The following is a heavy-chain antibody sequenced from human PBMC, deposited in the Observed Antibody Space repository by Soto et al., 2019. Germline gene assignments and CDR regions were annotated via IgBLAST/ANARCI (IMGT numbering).Heavy chain of an antibody. D-gene: IGHD3-22*01. V-gene: IGHV1-46*01. CDR2: INPSGGST. J-gene: IGHJ5*02. CDR3: ARDHLNPMIVEPAGWFDP. Sequence: QVQLVQSGAEVKKPGASVKVSCKASGYTFTSYYMHWVRQAPGQGLEWMGIINPSGGSTSYAQKYQGRVTMTRDTATSTVYMELSSLRSEDTAVYYCARDHLNPMIVEPAGWFDPWGQGTLVTVSS. CDR1: GYTFTSYY.